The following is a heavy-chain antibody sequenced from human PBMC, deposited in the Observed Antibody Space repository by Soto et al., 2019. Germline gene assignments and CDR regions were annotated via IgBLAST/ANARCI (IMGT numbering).Heavy chain of an antibody. V-gene: IGHV1-18*01. Sequence: ASVKVSCKASGYTFTRFGISWVRQAPGQGLEWMGWISTFNGATNYAQKFKDRITMTTDTPTSTAYMELRSLRSDDTAVYYCARGNPHPRYGDYYYSYYNGMDVWGQGTTGTVSS. D-gene: IGHD4-17*01. CDR1: GYTFTRFG. CDR3: ARGNPHPRYGDYYYSYYNGMDV. CDR2: ISTFNGAT. J-gene: IGHJ6*02.